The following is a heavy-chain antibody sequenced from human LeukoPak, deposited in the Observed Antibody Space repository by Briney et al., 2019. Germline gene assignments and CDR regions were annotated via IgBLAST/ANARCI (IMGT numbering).Heavy chain of an antibody. V-gene: IGHV4-59*08. J-gene: IGHJ4*02. Sequence: PSETLSLTCTVSGGSISSYYWSWIRLPPGKGLEWIGYLSKSGNTNYSPSLKSRVTISVDTSKNQFSLKLSSVTAADTAVYYCARHVDLGDGYNFLDYWGQGTLVTVSS. CDR1: GGSISSYY. CDR2: LSKSGNT. D-gene: IGHD5-24*01. CDR3: ARHVDLGDGYNFLDY.